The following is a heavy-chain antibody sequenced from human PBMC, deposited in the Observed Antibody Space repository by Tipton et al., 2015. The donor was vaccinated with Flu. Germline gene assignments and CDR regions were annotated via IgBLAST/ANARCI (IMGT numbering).Heavy chain of an antibody. V-gene: IGHV4-38-2*02. CDR1: ADSISSEYY. J-gene: IGHJ5*02. CDR2: IFRTGTT. Sequence: TLSLTCTISADSISSEYYWGWIRQPPGKGLGWIGNIFRTGTTYHNPSLKSRVTISIDRSKNQFSLKLFSVTAADTAVYYCARRDYSNYVSDPKSWFEPWGKLILVTAS. D-gene: IGHD4-11*01. CDR3: ARRDYSNYVSDPKSWFEP.